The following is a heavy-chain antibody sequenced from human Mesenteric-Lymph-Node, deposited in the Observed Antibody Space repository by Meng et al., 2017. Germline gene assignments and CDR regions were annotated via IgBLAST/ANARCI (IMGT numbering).Heavy chain of an antibody. CDR1: GSIFSSHG. V-gene: IGHV3-74*01. D-gene: IGHD5-18*01. CDR2: FAGDESTT. CDR3: ASGVSYGYDY. J-gene: IGHJ4*02. Sequence: GESLKISCAASGSIFSSHGMHWVRQAPGKGLVWVSRFAGDESTTTYADSVKSRFTITRDNAKNTLYLQMNSLGAEDTAVYYCASGVSYGYDYWGQGTLVTVSS.